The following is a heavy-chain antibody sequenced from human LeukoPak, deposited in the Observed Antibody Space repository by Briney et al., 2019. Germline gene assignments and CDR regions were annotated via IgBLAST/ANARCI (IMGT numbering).Heavy chain of an antibody. J-gene: IGHJ4*02. CDR2: ISYDGSNK. D-gene: IGHD5-12*01. CDR1: GFTFSSYA. V-gene: IGHV3-30-3*01. Sequence: GGSLRLSCAASGFTFSSYAMHWVRQAPGKGLEWVAVISYDGSNKYYADSVKGRFTISRDNSKNTLYLQMNSLRAEDTAVYYCSRDAILGYSGYEIGYWGQGTLVTVSS. CDR3: SRDAILGYSGYEIGY.